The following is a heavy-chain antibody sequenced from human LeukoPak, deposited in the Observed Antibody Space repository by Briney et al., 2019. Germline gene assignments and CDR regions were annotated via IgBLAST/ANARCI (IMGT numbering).Heavy chain of an antibody. CDR3: ARFVGYHYYMDV. Sequence: SETLSLTCSVSGGSISSSYHYWGWIRQSPGKGLEYIGSMYYTGSTYYNPSLKSRVTISVDTSNNQFSLKLSSVTAADTAVYYCARFVGYHYYMDVWGKGTTVTISS. CDR2: MYYTGST. D-gene: IGHD3-16*01. V-gene: IGHV4-39*01. J-gene: IGHJ6*03. CDR1: GGSISSSYHY.